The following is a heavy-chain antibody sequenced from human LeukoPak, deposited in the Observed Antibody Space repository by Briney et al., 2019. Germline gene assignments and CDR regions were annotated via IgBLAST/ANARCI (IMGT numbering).Heavy chain of an antibody. Sequence: PGGSLRLSCAASGFTFDDYAMHWVRQAPGKCLEWVSLISGDGGSTYYADSVKGRFNISRDNGKNSLYLQMNSLRTEDTALYYCARDYVHNWFDPWGQGTLVTVSS. J-gene: IGHJ5*02. D-gene: IGHD3-10*02. CDR1: GFTFDDYA. V-gene: IGHV3-43*02. CDR2: ISGDGGST. CDR3: ARDYVHNWFDP.